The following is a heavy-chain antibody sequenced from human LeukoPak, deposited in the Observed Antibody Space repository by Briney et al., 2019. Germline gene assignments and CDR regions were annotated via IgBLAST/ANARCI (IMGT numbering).Heavy chain of an antibody. V-gene: IGHV3-23*01. CDR1: GFTFTSFA. Sequence: GGSLRLSCAASGFTFTSFALSWVRHAPGKGLEWVSTISRSGVATYYADSVKGRFTISRDNSKNTLYLQMNSLRAEDTAVYYCARVFYSSGWTSDYWGQGTLVTVSS. D-gene: IGHD6-19*01. J-gene: IGHJ4*02. CDR2: ISRSGVAT. CDR3: ARVFYSSGWTSDY.